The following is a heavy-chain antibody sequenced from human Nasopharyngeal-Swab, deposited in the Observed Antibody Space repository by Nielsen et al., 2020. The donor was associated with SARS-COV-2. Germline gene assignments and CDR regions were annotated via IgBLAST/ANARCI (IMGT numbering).Heavy chain of an antibody. V-gene: IGHV3-30*02. D-gene: IGHD6-19*01. J-gene: IGHJ6*03. Sequence: GESLKISCAASGFTFSSYGMHWVRQAPGKGLEWVAVIWYDGSNKYYADSVKGRFTISRDNSKNTLYLQMNSLRAEDTAVYYCAKDGEGSVYSSGWYYYYYYMDVWGKGTTVTVSS. CDR1: GFTFSSYG. CDR2: IWYDGSNK. CDR3: AKDGEGSVYSSGWYYYYYYMDV.